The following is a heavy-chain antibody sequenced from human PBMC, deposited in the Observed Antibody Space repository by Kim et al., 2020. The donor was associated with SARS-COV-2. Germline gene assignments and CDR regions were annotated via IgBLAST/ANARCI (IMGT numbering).Heavy chain of an antibody. V-gene: IGHV4-31*02. CDR2: IYYSGST. CDR1: GGSISSGGYY. Sequence: SETLSLTCTVSGGSISSGGYYWSWIRQHPGKGLEWIGYIYYSGSTYYNPSLKSRVTISVETSKNQFSLKLSSVTAADTAVYYWARAIITKIVVVGAFDIWGQGTMVTVSS. J-gene: IGHJ3*02. CDR3: ARAIITKIVVVGAFDI. D-gene: IGHD3-22*01.